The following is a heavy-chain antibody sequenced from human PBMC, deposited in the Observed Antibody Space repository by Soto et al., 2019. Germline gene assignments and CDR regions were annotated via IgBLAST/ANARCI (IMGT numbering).Heavy chain of an antibody. J-gene: IGHJ1*01. V-gene: IGHV3-23*01. Sequence: PGGSLRLSCAASGFTFSTYAMSWVRQAPGKGLEWVSGTSGSGGTTYYADSVRGRFTISRDNSKNTLYLEMNSLRAEDTALYYCAKDQAAGGTISRYFQNWGQGTLVTVSS. D-gene: IGHD6-13*01. CDR3: AKDQAAGGTISRYFQN. CDR1: GFTFSTYA. CDR2: TSGSGGTT.